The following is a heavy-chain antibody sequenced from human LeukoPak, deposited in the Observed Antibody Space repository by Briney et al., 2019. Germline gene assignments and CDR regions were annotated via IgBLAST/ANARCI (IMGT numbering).Heavy chain of an antibody. Sequence: GSLRLSCVASGFTFSSQSINWVRQAAGKGLEWIGYIYYSGSTNYNPSLKSRVTISVDTSKNQFSLKLSSVTAADTAVYYCARRSATPNYYYYGMDVWGQGTTVTVSS. CDR1: GFTFSSQS. D-gene: IGHD2-15*01. CDR2: IYYSGST. V-gene: IGHV4-59*08. CDR3: ARRSATPNYYYYGMDV. J-gene: IGHJ6*02.